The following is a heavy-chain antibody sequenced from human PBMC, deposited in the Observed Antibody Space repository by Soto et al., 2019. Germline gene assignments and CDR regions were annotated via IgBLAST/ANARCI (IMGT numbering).Heavy chain of an antibody. V-gene: IGHV1-18*01. D-gene: IGHD6-13*01. Sequence: VQLVQSGAELKKSGASVKVSCQTSGYSFTTYGTAWVRQAPGQGLEWIGWISAYSGHTNYAQDFKGRVTMTTDTYTSTANMELRSRSSDDTAVYYCARGRGSSSWYEISHYFDSWGQGTPVTVSS. CDR3: ARGRGSSSWYEISHYFDS. CDR1: GYSFTTYG. J-gene: IGHJ4*02. CDR2: ISAYSGHT.